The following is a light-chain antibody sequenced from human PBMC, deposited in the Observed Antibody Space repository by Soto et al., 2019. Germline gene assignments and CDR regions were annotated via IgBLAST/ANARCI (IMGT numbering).Light chain of an antibody. CDR1: QSISSY. CDR3: QQSYSTRWT. Sequence: DLQMTQSPSSLSASVGDRVTITCRASQSISSYLNWYQQKPGKAPKLLIYAASSLQSGVPSRFSGSESGTDFTLTISSLQPEDFATYYCQQSYSTRWTFGQGTKVEIK. J-gene: IGKJ1*01. CDR2: AAS. V-gene: IGKV1-39*01.